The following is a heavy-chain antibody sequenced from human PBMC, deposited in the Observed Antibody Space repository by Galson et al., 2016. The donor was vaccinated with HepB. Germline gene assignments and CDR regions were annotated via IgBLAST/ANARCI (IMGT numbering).Heavy chain of an antibody. CDR2: VSFDGSQK. J-gene: IGHJ6*02. CDR3: AKGLYNDFWSGFPPYYDYVMDV. D-gene: IGHD3-3*01. Sequence: SLRLSCAASGFTFSSYGMHWVRQAPGQGLEWVAVVSFDGSQKYYQDSVKGRFAISRDNSKNTLFLHVSSLSSEDTAVYYCAKGLYNDFWSGFPPYYDYVMDVWGQGTTVTVSS. CDR1: GFTFSSYG. V-gene: IGHV3-30*18.